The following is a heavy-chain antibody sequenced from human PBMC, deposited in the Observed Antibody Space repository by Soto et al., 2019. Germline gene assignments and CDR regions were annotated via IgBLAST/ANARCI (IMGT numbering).Heavy chain of an antibody. Sequence: QEQLVESGGGVVQPGTSLRLSCAVPGGIFHGYGMHWVRQAPGKGLEWVAIISFDGSNEEYADSVKGRFTISRDNSKNTLYLQMNTLGAEDTAVYYCARDAIVGLVIGGYLDSWVRGTVVTVSS. CDR1: GGIFHGYG. CDR2: ISFDGSNE. V-gene: IGHV3-33*01. J-gene: IGHJ4*02. D-gene: IGHD3-3*01. CDR3: ARDAIVGLVIGGYLDS.